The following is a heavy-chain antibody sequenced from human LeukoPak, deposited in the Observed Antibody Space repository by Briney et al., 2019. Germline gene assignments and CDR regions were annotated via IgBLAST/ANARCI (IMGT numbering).Heavy chain of an antibody. CDR3: ARGARRYFDY. CDR2: IYYSGTT. J-gene: IGHJ4*02. CDR1: GGSISSGGYY. V-gene: IGHV4-31*03. Sequence: SETLSLTCTVSGGSISSGGYYWSWIRQHPGKGLEWIGYIYYSGTTYYNPSLRSRVTISVGTSKNQFSLKLSSVTAADTAVYYCARGARRYFDYWGQGTLVTVSS.